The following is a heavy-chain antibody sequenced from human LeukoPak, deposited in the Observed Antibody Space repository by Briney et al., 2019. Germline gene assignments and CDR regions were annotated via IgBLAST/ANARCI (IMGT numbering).Heavy chain of an antibody. CDR2: ISAYNGNT. J-gene: IGHJ4*02. CDR3: ARASESGWREFDY. V-gene: IGHV1-18*01. Sequence: ASVEVSCKASAYTFTSYGISWVRQAPGQGLEWMGWISAYNGNTNYAQKFQGRVTMTTDTSTSTAYMELRSLRSDDTAVYYCARASESGWREFDYWGQGTLVTVSS. D-gene: IGHD6-19*01. CDR1: AYTFTSYG.